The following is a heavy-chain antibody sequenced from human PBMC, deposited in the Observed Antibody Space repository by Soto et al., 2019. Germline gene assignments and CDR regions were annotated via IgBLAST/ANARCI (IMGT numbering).Heavy chain of an antibody. CDR3: AKGGYKFGYYYYGMDV. V-gene: IGHV3-23*01. J-gene: IGHJ6*02. D-gene: IGHD5-18*01. Sequence: PGGSLRLSCAAFGFTLKSYTMNWVRQAPGKGLEWVSSISGSGGNTYYADSVKGRFTISRDNSKSTLYLQMNSLRVEDTAINYYAKGGYKFGYYYYGMDVGGQGTTVTVPS. CDR2: ISGSGGNT. CDR1: GFTLKSYT.